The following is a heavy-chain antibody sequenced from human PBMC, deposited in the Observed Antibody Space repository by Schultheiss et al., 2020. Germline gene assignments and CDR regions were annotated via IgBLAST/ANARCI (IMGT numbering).Heavy chain of an antibody. CDR3: VRDRRNGYNHEAFDY. CDR1: GGSFSGYY. J-gene: IGHJ4*02. D-gene: IGHD5-24*01. Sequence: SETLSLTCAVYGGSFSGYYWSWIRQPPGKGLEWIGEINHSGSTNYNPSLSSRVTISVDTSKNQFSLRLSSVTAADTAVYYCVRDRRNGYNHEAFDYWGQGTLVTVSS. V-gene: IGHV4-34*01. CDR2: INHSGST.